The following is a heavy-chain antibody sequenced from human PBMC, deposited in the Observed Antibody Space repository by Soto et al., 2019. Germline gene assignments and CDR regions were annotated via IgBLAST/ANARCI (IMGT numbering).Heavy chain of an antibody. CDR1: GGPISSSSYY. V-gene: IGHV4-39*01. Sequence: SETLSLTCTVSGGPISSSSYYWGWIRQPPGKGLEWIGSIYYSGSTYYNPSLKSRVTISVDTSKNQFSLKLSSVTAADTAVYYCAKFPVLLWFGELWGQGTLVTVSS. J-gene: IGHJ4*02. CDR2: IYYSGST. D-gene: IGHD3-10*01. CDR3: AKFPVLLWFGEL.